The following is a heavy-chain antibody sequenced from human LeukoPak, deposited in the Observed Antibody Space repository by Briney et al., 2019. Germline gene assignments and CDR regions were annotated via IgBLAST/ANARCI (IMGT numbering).Heavy chain of an antibody. J-gene: IGHJ4*02. CDR2: IKSKTNGGTT. V-gene: IGHV3-15*01. CDR3: TTSTYDSSVDY. CDR1: GFPFSNAW. D-gene: IGHD3-22*01. Sequence: GGSLRLSCAASGFPFSNAWMSWVRQAPGKGLGWVGRIKSKTNGGTTDYAAPVKGRFTISRDDSKNTLYLQMNSLKTEDTVVYYCTTSTYDSSVDYWGQGTLVTVSS.